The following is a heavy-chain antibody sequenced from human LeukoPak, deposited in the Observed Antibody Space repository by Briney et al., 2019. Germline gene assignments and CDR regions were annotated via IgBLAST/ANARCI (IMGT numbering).Heavy chain of an antibody. Sequence: KPSETLSLTCTVSSGSISSYYWSWIRQPAGKGLEWIGRIYTSGSTNYSPSLKSRVTMSVDTSKNQFSLKLSSVTAADTAVYYCARDVLWFGDGAFDIWGQGTMVTVSS. CDR1: SGSISSYY. V-gene: IGHV4-4*07. CDR2: IYTSGST. D-gene: IGHD3-10*01. CDR3: ARDVLWFGDGAFDI. J-gene: IGHJ3*02.